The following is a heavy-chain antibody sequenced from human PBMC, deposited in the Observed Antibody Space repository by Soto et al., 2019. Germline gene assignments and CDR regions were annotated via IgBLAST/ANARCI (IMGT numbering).Heavy chain of an antibody. CDR2: INHSGST. CDR1: GGSFSGYY. CDR3: ARPSVLRYFDWLNSAEYFQH. D-gene: IGHD3-9*01. V-gene: IGHV4-34*01. J-gene: IGHJ1*01. Sequence: QVQLQQWGAGLLKPSETLSLTCAVYGGSFSGYYWSWIRQPPGKGLEWIGEINHSGSTNYNPSLKSRVTISVDTSKNQFSLKLSSVTAADTAVYYCARPSVLRYFDWLNSAEYFQHWGQGTLVTVSS.